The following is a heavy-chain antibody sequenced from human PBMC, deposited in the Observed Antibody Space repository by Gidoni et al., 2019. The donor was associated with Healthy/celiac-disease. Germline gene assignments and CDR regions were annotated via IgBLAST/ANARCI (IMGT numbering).Heavy chain of an antibody. Sequence: EVQLVQSGAEVKKPGQSLRISCTGSGYSFTSYWISGLRQMPGKGLERMGRIDPSDSYTNYSPSFQGHVTISADKSISTAYLQWSSLKASDTAMYYCARGGGYSYGYGYWGQGTLVTVSS. V-gene: IGHV5-10-1*03. J-gene: IGHJ4*02. CDR1: GYSFTSYW. D-gene: IGHD5-18*01. CDR2: IDPSDSYT. CDR3: ARGGGYSYGYGY.